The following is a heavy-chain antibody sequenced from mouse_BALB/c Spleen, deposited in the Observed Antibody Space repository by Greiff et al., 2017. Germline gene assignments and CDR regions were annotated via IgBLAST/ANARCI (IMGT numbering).Heavy chain of an antibody. CDR2: ISYDGSN. V-gene: IGHV3-6*02. D-gene: IGHD1-1*02. J-gene: IGHJ2*01. Sequence: VQLKESGPGLVKPSQSLSLTCSVTGYSITSGYYWNWIRQFPGNKLEWMGYISYDGSNNYNPSLKNRISITRDTSKNQFFLKLNSVTTEDTATYYCASGWYFDYWGQGTTLTVSS. CDR3: ASGWYFDY. CDR1: GYSITSGYY.